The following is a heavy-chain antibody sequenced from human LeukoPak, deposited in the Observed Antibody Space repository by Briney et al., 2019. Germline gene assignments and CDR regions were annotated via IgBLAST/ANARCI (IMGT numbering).Heavy chain of an antibody. CDR3: ASSIGGEYGMDV. CDR2: IIPILGIA. Sequence: SVEVSCKASGGTFSSYAISWVRQAPGQGLEWMGRIIPILGIANYAQKFQGRVTITADKSMSTAYMELSSLRSEDTAVYYCASSIGGEYGMDVWGQGTTVTVSS. D-gene: IGHD3-16*01. V-gene: IGHV1-69*04. CDR1: GGTFSSYA. J-gene: IGHJ6*02.